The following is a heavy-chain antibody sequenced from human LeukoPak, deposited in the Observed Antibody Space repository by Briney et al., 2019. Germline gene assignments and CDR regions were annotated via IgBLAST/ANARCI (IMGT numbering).Heavy chain of an antibody. J-gene: IGHJ4*02. D-gene: IGHD2-8*01. V-gene: IGHV4-59*01. CDR3: ARESYAMGS. CDR1: GGSISSYY. Sequence: SETLSLTCTVSGGSISSYYCSWIRQPPGKGLEWIGYIYYSGSTNYNPSLKSRVTISVDTSKNQFSLKQSSVTAADTAVYYCARESYAMGSWGQGTLVTVSS. CDR2: IYYSGST.